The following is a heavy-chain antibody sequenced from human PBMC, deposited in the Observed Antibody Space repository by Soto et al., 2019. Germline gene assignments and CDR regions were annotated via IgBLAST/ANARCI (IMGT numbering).Heavy chain of an antibody. Sequence: SETLSLTCSVSGGSISSVGHYWTWIRQQPGTGLEWIGYIYYSGSTDYNPSLQSRVTISVDRSKNQFSLNLSSVTAADTAIYYCARESGGYDSSTRYGLDVWGQGTTVTVSS. V-gene: IGHV4-31*03. D-gene: IGHD6-25*01. CDR2: IYYSGST. CDR1: GGSISSVGHY. CDR3: ARESGGYDSSTRYGLDV. J-gene: IGHJ6*02.